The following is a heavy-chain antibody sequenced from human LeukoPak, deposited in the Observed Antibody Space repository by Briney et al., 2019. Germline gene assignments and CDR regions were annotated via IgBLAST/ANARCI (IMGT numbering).Heavy chain of an antibody. CDR1: GGSISSGDYY. Sequence: PSQTLSLTCTVSGGSISSGDYYWSWIRQPPGKGLGWIGYIYYSGSTYYNPSLKSRVTISIDTSKNQFSLKLSSVTAADTAVYYCARKSRSSGGLDYYYYYMDVWGKGTTVTVSS. V-gene: IGHV4-30-4*08. CDR2: IYYSGST. J-gene: IGHJ6*03. CDR3: ARKSRSSGGLDYYYYYMDV. D-gene: IGHD6-6*01.